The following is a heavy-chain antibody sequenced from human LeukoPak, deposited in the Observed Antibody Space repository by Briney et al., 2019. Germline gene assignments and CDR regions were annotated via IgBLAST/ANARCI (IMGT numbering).Heavy chain of an antibody. CDR3: ARRTSNPVGAIDY. Sequence: PETLSLTCTVSGGSISSSDYYWGWIRQPPGKGLEWIGAISSSGSPYYNPSLKSRVTISVDSSKNQFSLKLSSVTAADTAVYYCARRTSNPVGAIDYWGQGALVTVSS. CDR2: ISSSGSP. V-gene: IGHV4-39*01. D-gene: IGHD1-26*01. CDR1: GGSISSSDYY. J-gene: IGHJ4*02.